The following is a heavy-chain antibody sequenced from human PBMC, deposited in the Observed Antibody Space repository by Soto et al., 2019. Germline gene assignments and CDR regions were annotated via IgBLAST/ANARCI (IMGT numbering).Heavy chain of an antibody. CDR3: ARELSITIDAFDI. J-gene: IGHJ3*02. Sequence: SLRLSCAASGFTFSSYGMHWVRQAPGKGLEWVAVIWYDGSNKYYADSVKGRFTISRDNSKNTLYLQMNSLRAEDTAVYYCARELSITIDAFDIWGQGKMVTVSS. V-gene: IGHV3-33*01. CDR2: IWYDGSNK. D-gene: IGHD3-3*01. CDR1: GFTFSSYG.